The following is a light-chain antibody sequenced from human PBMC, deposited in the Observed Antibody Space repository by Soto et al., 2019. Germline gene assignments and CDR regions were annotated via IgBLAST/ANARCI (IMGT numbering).Light chain of an antibody. V-gene: IGKV3-20*01. CDR2: GAS. Sequence: PGETATLSCRASESVASNYLAWYQQKPGQAPRLLVYGASTRATGIPDRFSSSGSGPDFTLSITRLQPEDCAVYFCQQYGSSPWTSGQGTKVEIK. CDR1: ESVASNY. CDR3: QQYGSSPWT. J-gene: IGKJ1*01.